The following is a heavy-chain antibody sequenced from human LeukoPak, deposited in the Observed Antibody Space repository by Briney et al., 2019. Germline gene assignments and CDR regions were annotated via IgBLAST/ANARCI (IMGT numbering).Heavy chain of an antibody. CDR3: AKESTVASPPDY. CDR1: GFTFSSYW. V-gene: IGHV3-7*01. D-gene: IGHD2-2*01. Sequence: GGSLRLSCAASGFTFSSYWMSWVRQAPGKGLEWVANIKQDGSEKYYADSVKGRFTISRDNSKNTLYLQMNSLRAEDTAVYYCAKESTVASPPDYWGQGTLVTVSS. J-gene: IGHJ4*02. CDR2: IKQDGSEK.